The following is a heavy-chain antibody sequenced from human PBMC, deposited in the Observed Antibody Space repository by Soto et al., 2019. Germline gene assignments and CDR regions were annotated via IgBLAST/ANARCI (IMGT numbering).Heavy chain of an antibody. CDR1: GFTFSSYA. Sequence: QVQLVESGGGVVQPGRSLRLSCAASGFTFSSYAMHWVRQAPGKGLEWVAVISYDGSNKYYADSVKGRFTISRDNSKNTLYLQMNSLRAEDTAVYYCARGLSGYSSSWYPYWGQGTLVTVSS. D-gene: IGHD6-13*01. J-gene: IGHJ4*02. V-gene: IGHV3-30-3*01. CDR3: ARGLSGYSSSWYPY. CDR2: ISYDGSNK.